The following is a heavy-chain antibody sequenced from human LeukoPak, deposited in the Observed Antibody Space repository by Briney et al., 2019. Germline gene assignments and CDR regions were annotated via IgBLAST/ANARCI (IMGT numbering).Heavy chain of an antibody. CDR1: GYSISSDYY. J-gene: IGHJ4*02. V-gene: IGHV4-38-2*02. D-gene: IGHD3-9*01. CDR3: ARGQGSVLRYFDWLDY. CDR2: IHHSGRT. Sequence: SETLSLTCTVSGYSISSDYYWGWIRQPPGKGLEWIGSIHHSGRTYYNPSLKSRVTISVDTSKNQFSLKLSSVTAADTAVYYCARGQGSVLRYFDWLDYWGQGTLVTVSS.